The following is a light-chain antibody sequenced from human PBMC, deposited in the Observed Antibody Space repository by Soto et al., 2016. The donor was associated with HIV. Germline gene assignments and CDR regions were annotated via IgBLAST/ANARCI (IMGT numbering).Light chain of an antibody. CDR1: QSISTY. J-gene: IGKJ1*01. Sequence: DIQMTQSPSSLSLSIGDRVSITCRASQSISTYLHWYQQKPGRAPKLLIYDASSLQSGVPSRFSGRGSGTDFTLTISDLQHEDLATYYCQQTFHGPRGPFGRRDQGGN. CDR2: DAS. CDR3: QQTFHGPRGP. V-gene: IGKV1-39*01.